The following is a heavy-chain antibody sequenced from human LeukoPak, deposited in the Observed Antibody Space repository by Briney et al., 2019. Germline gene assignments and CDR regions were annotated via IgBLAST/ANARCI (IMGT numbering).Heavy chain of an antibody. D-gene: IGHD6-19*01. J-gene: IGHJ3*02. Sequence: KFQGRVTITRDTSASTVYMELSSLRSEDTAVYYCAREVSYGSGWYPAFGIWGQGTMVTVSS. CDR3: AREVSYGSGWYPAFGI. V-gene: IGHV1-3*01.